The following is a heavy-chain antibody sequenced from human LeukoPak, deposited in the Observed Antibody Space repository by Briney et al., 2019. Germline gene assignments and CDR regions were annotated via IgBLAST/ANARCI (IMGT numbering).Heavy chain of an antibody. CDR3: ARMRPGGYSYGAPATVGMDV. CDR1: GGSISSYY. CDR2: IYYSGST. V-gene: IGHV4-59*01. D-gene: IGHD5-18*01. Sequence: PSETLSLTCTVSGGSISSYYWSWIRQPPGKGLEWIGYIYYSGSTNYNPSLKSRVTISVDTSKNQFSLKLSSVTAADTAVYYCARMRPGGYSYGAPATVGMDVWGQGTTVTVSS. J-gene: IGHJ6*02.